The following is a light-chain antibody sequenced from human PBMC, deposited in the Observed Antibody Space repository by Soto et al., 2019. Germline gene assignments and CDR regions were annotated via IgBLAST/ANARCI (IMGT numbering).Light chain of an antibody. V-gene: IGKV1-5*03. CDR1: QKVNNW. CDR2: KAS. Sequence: DIQMTQSPSTLPASVGDRVTITCRASQKVNNWLAWYQQKPGKGPSLLIYKASNLESGVSSRFSGNGSGTEFTLSISSLQPDDIGTYYCQQNNRYPWTFGQGTKVEIK. J-gene: IGKJ1*01. CDR3: QQNNRYPWT.